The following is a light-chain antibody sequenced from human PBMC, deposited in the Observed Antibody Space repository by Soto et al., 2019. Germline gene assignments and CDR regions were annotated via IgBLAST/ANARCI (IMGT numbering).Light chain of an antibody. CDR2: DAS. Sequence: EIVLTQSPATLSLSPGERATLSCRASQSVSSYLAWYQQKPGQAPRLLIYDASNRATGIPARFSGSGSGTDFTLTIRRLEPEDFAVYDCQQRSNWPPAFGQGTRVEIK. V-gene: IGKV3-11*01. CDR3: QQRSNWPPA. CDR1: QSVSSY. J-gene: IGKJ5*01.